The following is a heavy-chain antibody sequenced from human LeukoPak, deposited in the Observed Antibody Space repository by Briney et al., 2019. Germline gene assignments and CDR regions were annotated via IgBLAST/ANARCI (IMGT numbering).Heavy chain of an antibody. J-gene: IGHJ4*02. CDR3: AKDVEMATISFDY. CDR2: ISGSGGST. CDR1: RFTFSSYA. D-gene: IGHD5-24*01. Sequence: GGSLRLSCAASRFTFSSYAMSWVRQAPGKGLGWVSAISGSGGSTYYADSVKGRFTISRDNSKNTLYLQMNSLRAEDTAVYYCAKDVEMATISFDYWGQGTLVTVSS. V-gene: IGHV3-23*01.